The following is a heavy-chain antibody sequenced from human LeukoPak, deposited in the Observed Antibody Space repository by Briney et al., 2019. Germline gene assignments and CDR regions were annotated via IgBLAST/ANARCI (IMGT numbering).Heavy chain of an antibody. D-gene: IGHD3-16*01. Sequence: TGGSLRLSCAASGFTFSSYTMHWVRQPPGKGLEWIGSIYYSGSTNYNPSLKSRVTISVDTSKNQFSLKLSSVTAADTAVYYCASWGARDAFDIWGQGTMVTVSS. J-gene: IGHJ3*02. CDR1: GFTFSSYT. CDR2: IYYSGST. V-gene: IGHV4-59*01. CDR3: ASWGARDAFDI.